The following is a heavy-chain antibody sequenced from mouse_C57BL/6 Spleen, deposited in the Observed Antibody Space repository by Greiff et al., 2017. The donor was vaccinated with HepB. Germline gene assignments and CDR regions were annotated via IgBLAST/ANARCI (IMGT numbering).Heavy chain of an antibody. CDR2: INPNYGTT. CDR3: ARYYDYDGVYAMDY. CDR1: GYSFTDYN. J-gene: IGHJ4*01. D-gene: IGHD2-4*01. Sequence: VQLKESGPELVKPGASVKISCKASGYSFTDYNMNWVKQSNGKSLEWIGVINPNYGTTSYNQKFKGKATLTVDHSSSTAYMQLNSLTSEDSAVYYCARYYDYDGVYAMDYWGQGTSVTVSS. V-gene: IGHV1-39*01.